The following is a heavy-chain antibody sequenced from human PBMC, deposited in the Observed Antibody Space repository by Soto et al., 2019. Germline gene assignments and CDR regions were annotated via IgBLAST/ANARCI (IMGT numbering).Heavy chain of an antibody. J-gene: IGHJ5*02. CDR3: SRGSTYYGFLT. D-gene: IGHD3-10*01. Sequence: QVQLQESGPGLVKPSQTLSLTCTVSGDSMGSGDYYWTWLRQPPGKGLEWIGYIYYIGTTFYNPSRESRVNISIDTSKNHFSLRLTSVTAADTAVYYCSRGSTYYGFLTWGQGTLVTVSS. CDR2: IYYIGTT. V-gene: IGHV4-30-4*01. CDR1: GDSMGSGDYY.